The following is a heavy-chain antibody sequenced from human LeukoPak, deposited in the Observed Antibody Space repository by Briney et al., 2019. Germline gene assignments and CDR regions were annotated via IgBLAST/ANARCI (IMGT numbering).Heavy chain of an antibody. V-gene: IGHV3-74*01. CDR1: GFTFSNHW. J-gene: IGHJ4*02. D-gene: IGHD1-1*01. CDR3: ARDGYLPDY. CDR2: IISDGSGT. Sequence: PGGSLRLSCAASGFTFSNHWMHWVRHTPGKGLVWVSRIISDGSGTIYADSVKGRFTISRDNAKNTLYLQMNSLRAEDTAVYYCARDGYLPDYWGPGTLVTVSS.